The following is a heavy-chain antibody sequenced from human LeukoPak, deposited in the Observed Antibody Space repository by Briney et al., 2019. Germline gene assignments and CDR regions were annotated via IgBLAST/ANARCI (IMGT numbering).Heavy chain of an antibody. J-gene: IGHJ6*02. V-gene: IGHV4-34*01. D-gene: IGHD3-10*01. CDR3: ARKSMVRGVIQKYYYYGMDV. Sequence: SETLSLTRAVYGGSFSGYYWSWIRQPPGKGLEWIGEINHSGSTNYNPSLKSRVTISVDTSKNQFSLKLSSVTAADTAVYYCARKSMVRGVIQKYYYYGMDVWGQGTTVTVSS. CDR1: GGSFSGYY. CDR2: INHSGST.